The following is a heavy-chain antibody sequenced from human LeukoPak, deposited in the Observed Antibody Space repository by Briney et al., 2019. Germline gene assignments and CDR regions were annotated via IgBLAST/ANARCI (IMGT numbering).Heavy chain of an antibody. V-gene: IGHV1-46*01. CDR3: ARDFLKDSSGYYYGPFDY. D-gene: IGHD3-22*01. J-gene: IGHJ4*02. CDR2: INPSGGST. Sequence: GASVKVSCKASGYTFTSYYMHWVRQAPGQGLEWMGIINPSGGSTSYAQKFQGRVTMTRDMSTSTVYMELSSLRSEDTAVYYCARDFLKDSSGYYYGPFDYWGQGTLVTVSS. CDR1: GYTFTSYY.